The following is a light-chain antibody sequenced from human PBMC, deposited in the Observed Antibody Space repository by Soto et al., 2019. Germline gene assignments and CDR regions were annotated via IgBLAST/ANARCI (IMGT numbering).Light chain of an antibody. Sequence: DIPMTQSPSSLSASVGDRVTITCRASQSISSYLNWYQQKPGKAPKLLIYAASSLQSGVPSRFSGSGSGTDFTLTISSLHPEDFASYYCQQSYSTLRAFGPGTKVDIK. CDR3: QQSYSTLRA. V-gene: IGKV1-39*01. J-gene: IGKJ3*01. CDR1: QSISSY. CDR2: AAS.